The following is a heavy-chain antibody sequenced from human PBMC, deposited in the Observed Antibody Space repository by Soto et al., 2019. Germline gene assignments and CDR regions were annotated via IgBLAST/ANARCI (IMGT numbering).Heavy chain of an antibody. CDR3: ATDLPYYYDSSGKGEYFQH. Sequence: ASVKVSCKVSGYTLTELSMHWVRQAPGKGLEWMGGFDPEDGETIYAQKFQGRVTMTEDTSTDTAYMELSSLRSEDTAVYYCATDLPYYYDSSGKGEYFQHWGQGTLVTVSS. J-gene: IGHJ1*01. CDR1: GYTLTELS. V-gene: IGHV1-24*01. D-gene: IGHD3-22*01. CDR2: FDPEDGET.